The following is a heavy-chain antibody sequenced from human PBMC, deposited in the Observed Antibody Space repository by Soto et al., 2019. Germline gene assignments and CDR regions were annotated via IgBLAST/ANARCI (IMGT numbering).Heavy chain of an antibody. CDR1: GGSFSGYY. CDR3: ARGGATQQLAQRGRWFDP. Sequence: TLSLTCAVYGGSFSGYYWSWIRQPPGKGLEWIGEINHSRSTNYNPSLKSRVTISVDTSKNQFSLKLSSVTAADTAVYYCARGGATQQLAQRGRWFDPWGQGTLVTVSS. V-gene: IGHV4-34*01. J-gene: IGHJ5*02. D-gene: IGHD6-13*01. CDR2: INHSRST.